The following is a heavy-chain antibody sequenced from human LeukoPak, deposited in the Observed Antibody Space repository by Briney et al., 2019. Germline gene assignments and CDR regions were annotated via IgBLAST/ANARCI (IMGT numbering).Heavy chain of an antibody. D-gene: IGHD6-6*01. CDR3: ARLARSDCPYFDY. CDR2: IYFSGST. Sequence: PSETLSLTCTVSGGSISSSSYYWGWIRQPPGKGLEWIGSIYFSGSTYYNPSLKSRVTISVDTSKSQFSLKLSSVTAADTAVYYCARLARSDCPYFDYWGQGTLVTVSS. J-gene: IGHJ4*02. V-gene: IGHV4-39*01. CDR1: GGSISSSSYY.